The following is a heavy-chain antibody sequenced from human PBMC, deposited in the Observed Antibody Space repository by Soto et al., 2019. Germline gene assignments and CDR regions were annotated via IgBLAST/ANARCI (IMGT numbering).Heavy chain of an antibody. CDR3: ASRGITMLRGVINPPQGDYYYYGMDV. J-gene: IGHJ6*02. V-gene: IGHV1-69*13. D-gene: IGHD3-10*01. Sequence: SVKVSCKASGGTFSSYAISWVRQAPGQGLEWMGGIIPIFGTANYAQKFQGRVTITADESTSTAYMELSSLRSEDTAVYYCASRGITMLRGVINPPQGDYYYYGMDVWGQGTTVTVSS. CDR2: IIPIFGTA. CDR1: GGTFSSYA.